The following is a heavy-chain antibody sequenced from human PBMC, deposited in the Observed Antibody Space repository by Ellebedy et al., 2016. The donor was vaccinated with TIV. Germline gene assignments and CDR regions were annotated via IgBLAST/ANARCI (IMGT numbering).Heavy chain of an antibody. V-gene: IGHV1-18*01. CDR1: GYTFTNYG. Sequence: ASVTVSCXASGYTFTNYGISWVRQAPGQGLEWMGWISVYNGNTNYAQKLQGRVTMTTDTSTSTVYMELRSLRVEDTAIYYCAKTPTTLWFGPLDGLDLWGQGTTVTVSS. D-gene: IGHD3/OR15-3a*01. CDR3: AKTPTTLWFGPLDGLDL. CDR2: ISVYNGNT. J-gene: IGHJ6*02.